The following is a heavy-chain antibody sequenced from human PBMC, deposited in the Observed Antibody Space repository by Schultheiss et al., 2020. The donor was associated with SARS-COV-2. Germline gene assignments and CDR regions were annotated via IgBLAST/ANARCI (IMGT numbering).Heavy chain of an antibody. D-gene: IGHD3-9*01. CDR3: ARDRYSVNDY. Sequence: GGSLRLSCAASGFTFSTYSMTWVRQAPGKGLGWVGYISSDSRTIYYADSVKGRFTISRDNAKNSLFLQMNSLRDEDTAVYFCARDRYSVNDYWGQGTLVTVSS. CDR1: GFTFSTYS. CDR2: ISSDSRTI. V-gene: IGHV3-48*02. J-gene: IGHJ4*02.